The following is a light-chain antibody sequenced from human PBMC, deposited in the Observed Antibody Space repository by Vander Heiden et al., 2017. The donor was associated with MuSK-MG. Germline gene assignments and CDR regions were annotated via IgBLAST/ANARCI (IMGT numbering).Light chain of an antibody. Sequence: IVMTQSPATLSVSPGETATLPCRASQSASNNLAWYQQKPGQAPRLLIYGASTKATAIPTRSSSGGCRNEISLTISRLQSDDLAVYRCQKYNNWPLTFGGGTKVEVK. J-gene: IGKJ4*01. CDR3: QKYNNWPLT. CDR2: GAS. V-gene: IGKV3-15*01. CDR1: QSASNN.